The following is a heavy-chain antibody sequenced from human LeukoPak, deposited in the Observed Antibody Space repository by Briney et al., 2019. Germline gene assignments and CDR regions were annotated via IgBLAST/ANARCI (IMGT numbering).Heavy chain of an antibody. J-gene: IGHJ4*02. D-gene: IGHD1-1*01. CDR3: TRVGTGTLEY. V-gene: IGHV4-30-2*01. CDR1: GGSISSGGYS. CDR2: IYHSGST. Sequence: SQTLSLTCAVSGGSISSGGYSWSWIRQPPGKGLEWIGYIYHSGSTYYNPSLKSRVTISVDRSKNQFSLKLSSVTAADTAVYYCTRVGTGTLEYWGQGTLVTVSP.